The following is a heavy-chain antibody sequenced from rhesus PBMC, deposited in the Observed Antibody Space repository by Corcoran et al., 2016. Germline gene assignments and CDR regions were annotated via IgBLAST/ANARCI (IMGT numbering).Heavy chain of an antibody. CDR3: AREGTVSYFDH. V-gene: IGHV4S9*01. CDR1: GVSLCDNYN. Sequence: QVQLQESGPGLVKPSETLSPTCPVSGVSLCDNYNWNWLLQPPGKGLWWTGNIYGSSGSTYYNPSLKSRVTISKDTSKNQFSLRRSSVTAADTAVYFCAREGTVSYFDHWGQGVLVTVSS. CDR2: IYGSSGST. J-gene: IGHJ4*01. D-gene: IGHD5-24*01.